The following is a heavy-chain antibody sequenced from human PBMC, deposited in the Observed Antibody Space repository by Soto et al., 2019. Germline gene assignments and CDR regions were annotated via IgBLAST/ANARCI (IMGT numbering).Heavy chain of an antibody. CDR1: GFTCSNDA. D-gene: IGHD2-2*01. Sequence: EVQLLESGGDLVQPGGSLRLSCAASGFTCSNDAMSWVRQAPGKGLEWVSGISSSGTSTYYADSVKGRFTISRDNSKNTLSLLVNSLRDEDTAIYYCARGWHQLRNWGHGTLVTVSS. J-gene: IGHJ4*01. V-gene: IGHV3-23*01. CDR3: ARGWHQLRN. CDR2: ISSSGTST.